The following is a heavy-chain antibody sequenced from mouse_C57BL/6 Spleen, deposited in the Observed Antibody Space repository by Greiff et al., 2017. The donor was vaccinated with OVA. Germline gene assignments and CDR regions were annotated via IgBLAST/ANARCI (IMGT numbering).Heavy chain of an antibody. Sequence: VQLQQSGPELVKPGASVKLSCKASGYTFTSYDINWVKQRPGQGLEWIGWIYPRDGSTKYNEKFKGKATLTVDTSSSTAYMELHSLTSEDSAVYFCTRDYGRSYGSMDYWGKGTSDTVSS. D-gene: IGHD1-1*01. V-gene: IGHV1-85*01. CDR3: TRDYGRSYGSMDY. J-gene: IGHJ4*01. CDR2: IYPRDGST. CDR1: GYTFTSYD.